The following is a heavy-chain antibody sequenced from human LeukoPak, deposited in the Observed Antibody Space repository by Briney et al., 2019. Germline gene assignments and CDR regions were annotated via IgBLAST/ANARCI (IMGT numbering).Heavy chain of an antibody. V-gene: IGHV3-23*01. CDR2: ISDSGGIT. Sequence: GGSLRLSCAASGFTFSTFAMNWVRQGPGKGLEWVAVISDSGGITYYADSLKGRFTISRDNSKNTLYLQMNSLRADDTSVYYCAKAIVPNYGSPFHFWRQGTMVTVS. J-gene: IGHJ3*01. CDR3: AKAIVPNYGSPFHF. CDR1: GFTFSTFA. D-gene: IGHD4-17*01.